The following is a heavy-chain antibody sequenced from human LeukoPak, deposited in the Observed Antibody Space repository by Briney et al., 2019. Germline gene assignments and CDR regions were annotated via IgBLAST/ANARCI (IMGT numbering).Heavy chain of an antibody. Sequence: GASVKVSCKSSGYTFTSYGISWVRQAPGQGLEWMGWISPYNGNTNSVQKFRGRVTMTTDKSTSTAYIELRSLRSDDTAVYYCATDNSGYYFDFGYWGQGTLVTVSS. V-gene: IGHV1-18*01. J-gene: IGHJ4*02. D-gene: IGHD3-22*01. CDR2: ISPYNGNT. CDR1: GYTFTSYG. CDR3: ATDNSGYYFDFGY.